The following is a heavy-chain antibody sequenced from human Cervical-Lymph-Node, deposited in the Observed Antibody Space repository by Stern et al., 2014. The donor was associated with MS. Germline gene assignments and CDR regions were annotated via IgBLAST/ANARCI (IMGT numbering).Heavy chain of an antibody. CDR3: ARQPDYSDFLDF. J-gene: IGHJ4*02. CDR1: GYNFIDHA. V-gene: IGHV1-3*01. CDR2: INGGPGTT. Sequence: QVHLVQSGAEVKKPGASMTISCKTSGYNFIDHAIHWVRQAPGQRLEGMGWINGGPGTTKYSQKFQGRVSFTRDKAASAAYMDLSSLSPDDTAVYYCARQPDYSDFLDFWGQGTLVTVSS. D-gene: IGHD4-11*01.